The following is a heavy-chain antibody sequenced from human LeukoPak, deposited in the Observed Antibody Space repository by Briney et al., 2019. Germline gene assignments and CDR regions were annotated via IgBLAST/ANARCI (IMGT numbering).Heavy chain of an antibody. D-gene: IGHD3-3*01. V-gene: IGHV3-30*18. Sequence: GGSLRLSCAASGFTFSSYGMHWVRQAPGKGLEWVAVISYDGSNKYYADSAKGRFTISRDNSKNTLYLQMNSLRAEDTAVYYCAKAASGFGYYYGMDVWGKGITVTVSS. J-gene: IGHJ6*04. CDR1: GFTFSSYG. CDR3: AKAASGFGYYYGMDV. CDR2: ISYDGSNK.